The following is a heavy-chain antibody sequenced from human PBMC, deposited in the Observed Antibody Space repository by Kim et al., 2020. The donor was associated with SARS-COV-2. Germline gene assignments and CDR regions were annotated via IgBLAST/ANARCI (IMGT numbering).Heavy chain of an antibody. V-gene: IGHV3-74*01. CDR2: IRSGGTGI. J-gene: IGHJ6*02. CDR1: GFTVTDYW. D-gene: IGHD4-4*01. Sequence: GASLRLSCATSGFTVTDYWMHWVRQAPGKGLVWVSRIRSGGTGISYADSVKGRFTISRDNVNNTLYLQMNNLRAEDTALYYCTSDTVLYGLDVWGQGTPVTVSS. CDR3: TSDTVLYGLDV.